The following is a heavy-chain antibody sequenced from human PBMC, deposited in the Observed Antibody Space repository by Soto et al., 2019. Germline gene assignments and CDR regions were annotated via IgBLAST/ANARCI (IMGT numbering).Heavy chain of an antibody. V-gene: IGHV3-13*05. CDR3: ARTDRVFYGVDV. CDR1: GLTFRNYD. CDR2: ISAAGDP. Sequence: EVQLVEAGGGLVQPGWSLRLSCEASGLTFRNYDRHSVRQGTGKGLERVSGISAAGDPDYADSVEDRFTTSRENAQDSFFLQMNSLRVGDTAVYFCARTDRVFYGVDVWGQGTTVIVS. J-gene: IGHJ6*02.